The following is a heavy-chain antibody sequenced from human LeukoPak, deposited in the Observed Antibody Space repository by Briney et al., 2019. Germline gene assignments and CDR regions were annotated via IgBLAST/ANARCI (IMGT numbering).Heavy chain of an antibody. D-gene: IGHD1-26*01. V-gene: IGHV1-69*04. Sequence: SVKVSCKASGGTFSSYAISWVRQAPGQGLEWMGRIIPILGIANYAQKLQGRVTMTTDTSTSTAYMELRSLRSDDTAVYYCARDRGSEWELLDFDYWGQGTLVTVSS. J-gene: IGHJ4*02. CDR3: ARDRGSEWELLDFDY. CDR2: IIPILGIA. CDR1: GGTFSSYA.